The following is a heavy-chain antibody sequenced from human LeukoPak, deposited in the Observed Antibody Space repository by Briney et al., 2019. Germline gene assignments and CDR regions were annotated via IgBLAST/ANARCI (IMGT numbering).Heavy chain of an antibody. CDR1: GGSISRGTYY. Sequence: KASETLSLTCTVSGGSISRGTYYWSWIRQPAGKGLEWIGHIYTSGSTNYNPSLKSRVTISLDTSNNQFSLKLSSVTAADTAVYYCARVPYYYDSSWGQGTLVTVSS. CDR2: IYTSGST. D-gene: IGHD3-22*01. V-gene: IGHV4-61*09. CDR3: ARVPYYYDSS. J-gene: IGHJ4*02.